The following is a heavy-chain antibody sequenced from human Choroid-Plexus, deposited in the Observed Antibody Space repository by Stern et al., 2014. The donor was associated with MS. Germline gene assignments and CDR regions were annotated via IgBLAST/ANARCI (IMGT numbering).Heavy chain of an antibody. V-gene: IGHV3-30*18. J-gene: IGHJ5*02. CDR3: AKDRQYLTYFFDH. Sequence: VQLVESGGGVVQPGRPPGLSCVASGFTFGRCAMHWVRQAPGKGLERVAGVSYDGSNKYYADSVKGRFTISRDNSQNTLYMQMSSLRPEDTAVYYCAKDRQYLTYFFDHWGQGSLVTVSS. CDR1: GFTFGRCA. CDR2: VSYDGSNK. D-gene: IGHD2/OR15-2a*01.